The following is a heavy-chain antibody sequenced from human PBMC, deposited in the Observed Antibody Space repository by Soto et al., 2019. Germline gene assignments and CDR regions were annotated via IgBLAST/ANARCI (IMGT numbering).Heavy chain of an antibody. CDR1: GGSISSSSYY. CDR3: ASLTITMLVVALDY. D-gene: IGHD3-22*01. CDR2: IYYSGST. J-gene: IGHJ4*02. V-gene: IGHV4-39*01. Sequence: SETLSLTCTVSGGSISSSSYYWGWIRQPPGKGLEWIGSIYYSGSTYYNPSLKSRVTISVDTSKNQFSLKLSSVTAADTAVYYCASLTITMLVVALDYWGQGTLVTISS.